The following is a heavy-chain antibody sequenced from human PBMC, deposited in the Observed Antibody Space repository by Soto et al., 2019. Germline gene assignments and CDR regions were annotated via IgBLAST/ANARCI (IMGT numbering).Heavy chain of an antibody. CDR2: IYYTGTT. J-gene: IGHJ4*02. CDR1: GGSISSGDYY. Sequence: QVQLQESGPGLVKPSQTLSLTCTVSGGSISSGDYYWSWIHQPPGKGPEWVGYIYYTGTTHYNPSLKSRVKISPDTSKNQFALNLNSVTAADTAVYYCARASYYGSGAYYYTYWGQGTLVTVSS. CDR3: ARASYYGSGAYYYTY. D-gene: IGHD3-22*01. V-gene: IGHV4-30-4*01.